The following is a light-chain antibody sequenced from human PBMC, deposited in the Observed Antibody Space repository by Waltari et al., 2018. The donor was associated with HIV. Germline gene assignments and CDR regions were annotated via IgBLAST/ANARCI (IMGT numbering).Light chain of an antibody. V-gene: IGLV3-21*01. Sequence: SYVLTQPPSVSVDPGKTARITCGGDNIGSRSVHWYQQKSGQAPVLVIYDDGDRPSGIPERFSGSNSGNTATLIITRVEVGDEADYYCQVWESSNEHVIFAGGTKLTVL. J-gene: IGLJ2*01. CDR1: NIGSRS. CDR3: QVWESSNEHVI. CDR2: DDG.